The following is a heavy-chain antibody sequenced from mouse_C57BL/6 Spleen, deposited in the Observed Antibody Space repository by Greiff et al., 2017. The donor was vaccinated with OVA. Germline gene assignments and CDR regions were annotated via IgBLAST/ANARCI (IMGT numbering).Heavy chain of an antibody. J-gene: IGHJ3*01. Sequence: EVKLQESGPGLVKPSQSLSLTCSVTGYSITSGYYWNWIRQFPGNKLEWMGYISYDGSNNYNPSLKNRISITRDTSKNQFFLKLNSVTTEDTATYYCAREEANWDSFAYWGQGTLVTVSA. CDR2: ISYDGSN. D-gene: IGHD4-1*01. V-gene: IGHV3-6*01. CDR1: GYSITSGYY. CDR3: AREEANWDSFAY.